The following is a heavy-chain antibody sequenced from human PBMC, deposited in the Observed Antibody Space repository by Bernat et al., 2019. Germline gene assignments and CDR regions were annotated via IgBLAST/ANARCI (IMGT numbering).Heavy chain of an antibody. J-gene: IGHJ4*02. CDR3: ARPEHDFWSGYLRVDY. CDR1: GFTFSSYA. D-gene: IGHD3-3*01. V-gene: IGHV3-30*01. CDR2: ISYDGSNK. Sequence: QVQLVESGGNVVQPGRSLRLSCAASGFTFSSYAMHWVRQAPGKGLEWVAVISYDGSNKYYADSVKGRFSISRDNFKNTLYLQMNSLRAEDTAVYYCARPEHDFWSGYLRVDYWGQGTLVTVSS.